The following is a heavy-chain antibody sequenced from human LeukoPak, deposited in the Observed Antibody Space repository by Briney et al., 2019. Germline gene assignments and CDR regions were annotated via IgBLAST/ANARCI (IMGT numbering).Heavy chain of an antibody. CDR1: GGMFSSYA. D-gene: IGHD3-22*01. J-gene: IGHJ4*02. Sequence: GASVKVSCKASGGMFSSYAISWARHAPGQGLEWMGGIIPLFGTANYAKKFQGRVTITADESTRTAYMEMSRLRSDDTAIYYCVKDPPHSGFGRYYFDYWGQGTLVTVSS. V-gene: IGHV1-69*13. CDR2: IIPLFGTA. CDR3: VKDPPHSGFGRYYFDY.